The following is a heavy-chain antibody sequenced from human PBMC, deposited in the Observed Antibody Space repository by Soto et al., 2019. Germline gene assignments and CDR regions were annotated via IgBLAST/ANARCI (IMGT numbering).Heavy chain of an antibody. CDR2: IYYSGGT. D-gene: IGHD5-18*01. CDR3: ARGGGVTATFDY. J-gene: IGHJ4*02. Sequence: QVQLQESGPGLVKPSETLSLTCTVSGGSVSSGSYYWSWIRQPPGKGLEWIGYIYYSGGTNYNPSLKSRATISVDTSKNQFSLKLSSVTAADTAVYYCARGGGVTATFDYWGQGTLVTVSS. V-gene: IGHV4-61*01. CDR1: GGSVSSGSYY.